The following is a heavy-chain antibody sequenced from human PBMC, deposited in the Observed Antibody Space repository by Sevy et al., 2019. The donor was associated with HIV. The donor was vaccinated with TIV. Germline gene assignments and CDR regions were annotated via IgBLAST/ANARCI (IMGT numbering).Heavy chain of an antibody. Sequence: GGSLRLSCAASGFNLSSYAMHWVRQAPGKGLEWVAVISYDGSNKYYADSVKGRFTISRDNSKNTLYLQMNSLRAEDTAVYYCARAQWIQLWSYFDYWGQGTLVTVSS. V-gene: IGHV3-30-3*01. CDR2: ISYDGSNK. J-gene: IGHJ4*02. CDR3: ARAQWIQLWSYFDY. D-gene: IGHD5-18*01. CDR1: GFNLSSYA.